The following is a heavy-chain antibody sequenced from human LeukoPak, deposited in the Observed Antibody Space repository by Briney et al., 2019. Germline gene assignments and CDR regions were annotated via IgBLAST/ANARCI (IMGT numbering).Heavy chain of an antibody. D-gene: IGHD4-17*01. Sequence: PGGSLRLSCAASGFTFSDYYMSWIRQAPGKGLEWVSYISSSSSYTNYADSVKGRFAISRDNAKNSLYLQMNSLRAEDTAVYYCAREGYGDYYFDYWGQGTLVTVSS. CDR1: GFTFSDYY. V-gene: IGHV3-11*06. CDR3: AREGYGDYYFDY. J-gene: IGHJ4*02. CDR2: ISSSSSYT.